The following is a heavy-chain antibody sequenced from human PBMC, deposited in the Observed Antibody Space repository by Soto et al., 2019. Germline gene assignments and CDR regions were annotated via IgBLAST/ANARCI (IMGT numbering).Heavy chain of an antibody. D-gene: IGHD1-7*01. CDR2: IRFDGSNE. V-gene: IGHV3-33*01. CDR3: ARDGIGGTVFRGYLDD. CDR1: GGIFHGYG. J-gene: IGHJ4*02. Sequence: QEQLVESGGGVVQPGTSLRLSCAVPGGIFHGYGMHWVRQAPGKGLEWVAIIRFDGSNEEYADSVKGRFTISRDNSKNTLYRQMNTLGAEDTDVYYCARDGIGGTVFRGYLDDWGRGTVVTVSS.